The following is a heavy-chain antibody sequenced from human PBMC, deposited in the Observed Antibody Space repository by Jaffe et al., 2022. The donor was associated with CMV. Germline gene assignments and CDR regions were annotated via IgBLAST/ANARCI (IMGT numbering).Heavy chain of an antibody. D-gene: IGHD6-19*01. J-gene: IGHJ6*03. CDR3: ARVPPKEPGWYKEFYYYMDV. Sequence: DVQLVESGGGLVQSGGSLRLSCGASGFTFGFHAMTWVRQAPGKGLEWLSSITANGRSTFYADSVKGRFTMSRDNSRKILYLQLNSLKAEDSAVYFCARVPPKEPGWYKEFYYYMDVWGKGTAVSVSS. V-gene: IGHV3-23*04. CDR1: GFTFGFHA. CDR2: ITANGRST.